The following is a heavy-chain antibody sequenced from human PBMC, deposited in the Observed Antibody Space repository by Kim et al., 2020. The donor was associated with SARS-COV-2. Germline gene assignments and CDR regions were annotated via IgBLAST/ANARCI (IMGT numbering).Heavy chain of an antibody. CDR2: ISGNGGST. V-gene: IGHV3-23*01. CDR1: GFSFSAYA. J-gene: IGHJ4*02. Sequence: GGSLRLSCAASGFSFSAYAMTWVRQAPGKGLEWVSCISGNGGSTYYADFVKGRFTISRDASKNTLYLQMDSLRADDTAIYYCSKGGRGTYASDNWGQGALVTVPS. D-gene: IGHD3-16*01. CDR3: SKGGRGTYASDN.